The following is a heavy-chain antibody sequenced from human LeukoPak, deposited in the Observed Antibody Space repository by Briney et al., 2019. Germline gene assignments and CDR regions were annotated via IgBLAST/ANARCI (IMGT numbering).Heavy chain of an antibody. J-gene: IGHJ3*02. Sequence: ASVKVSCKASGYTFTAYYMHWVRQAPGQGPEWMGWINPNSGGTDYEQKFQGRVTMTRDTSISTAYMELSSLTSDDTAVYYCARDGIYSRNFDAFDIWGQGTMVTVSS. CDR1: GYTFTAYY. CDR2: INPNSGGT. D-gene: IGHD6-13*01. V-gene: IGHV1-2*02. CDR3: ARDGIYSRNFDAFDI.